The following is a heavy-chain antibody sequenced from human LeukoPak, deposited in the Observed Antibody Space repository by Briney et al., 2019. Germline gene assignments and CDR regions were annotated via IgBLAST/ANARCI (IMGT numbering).Heavy chain of an antibody. J-gene: IGHJ4*02. CDR3: ARYPYDSSGYYYSGFDY. V-gene: IGHV4-34*01. Sequence: SETLSLTCTVSGGSISGYYWGWIRQPPGKGLEWIGEINHSGSTNYNPSLKSRVTISVDTSKNQFSLKLSSVTAADTAVYYCARYPYDSSGYYYSGFDYWGQGTLVTVSS. CDR1: GGSISGYY. CDR2: INHSGST. D-gene: IGHD3-22*01.